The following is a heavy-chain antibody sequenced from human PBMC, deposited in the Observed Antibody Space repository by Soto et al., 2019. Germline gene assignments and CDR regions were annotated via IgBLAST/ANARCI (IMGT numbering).Heavy chain of an antibody. V-gene: IGHV4-31*03. Sequence: SETLSLTCTVSGGSISSGDYYWSWIRQHPGKGLEWIGYNYYSGSTYYNPSLKSRVTISVDTSKNQFSLKLSSVTAADTAVYYCARGGSLWFGELSAYYYGMDVWGQGTTVTVSS. CDR2: NYYSGST. CDR3: ARGGSLWFGELSAYYYGMDV. CDR1: GGSISSGDYY. J-gene: IGHJ6*02. D-gene: IGHD3-10*01.